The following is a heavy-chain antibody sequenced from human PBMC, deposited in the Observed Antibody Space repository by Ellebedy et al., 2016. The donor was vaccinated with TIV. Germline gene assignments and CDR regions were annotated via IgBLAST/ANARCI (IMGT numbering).Heavy chain of an antibody. CDR3: AREENSDNGMDV. V-gene: IGHV3-21*04. Sequence: GESLKISXAASGFTFSSYSMNWVRQAPGKGLEWVSSISSSSSYIYYADSVKGRFTISRDNAKNSLYLQMNSLRAEDTAVYYCAREENSDNGMDVWGQGTTVTVSS. CDR2: ISSSSSYI. D-gene: IGHD1-26*01. J-gene: IGHJ6*02. CDR1: GFTFSSYS.